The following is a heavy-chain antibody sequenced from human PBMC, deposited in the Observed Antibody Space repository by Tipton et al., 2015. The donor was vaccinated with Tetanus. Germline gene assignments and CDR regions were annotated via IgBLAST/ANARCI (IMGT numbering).Heavy chain of an antibody. CDR3: ARDSYYSSRWSFADY. D-gene: IGHD3-22*01. Sequence: LSLTCTVSGDSISSGDFYWSWIRRHPGKGLEWIGYIYFTGTTYYNPSLESRLTISIDTSKNQFSLELTSVTAADTAVYYCARDSYYSSRWSFADYWGQGTLVTVSS. V-gene: IGHV4-31*03. CDR1: GDSISSGDFY. J-gene: IGHJ4*02. CDR2: IYFTGTT.